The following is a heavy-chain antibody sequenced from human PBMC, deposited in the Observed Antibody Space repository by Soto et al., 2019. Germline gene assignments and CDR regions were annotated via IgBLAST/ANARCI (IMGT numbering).Heavy chain of an antibody. CDR2: ISWNSGSI. CDR1: GFTFDDYA. D-gene: IGHD2-2*03. V-gene: IGHV3-9*01. Sequence: GGSLRLCCSASGFTFDDYAMHWVRQAPGKGLEWVSGISWNSGSIAYADSVKGRFTISRDNAKNSLYLQMNSLRAEDTALYYCAKGVALGYCTSTSCHPYYMDVWGKGTTVTVSS. J-gene: IGHJ6*03. CDR3: AKGVALGYCTSTSCHPYYMDV.